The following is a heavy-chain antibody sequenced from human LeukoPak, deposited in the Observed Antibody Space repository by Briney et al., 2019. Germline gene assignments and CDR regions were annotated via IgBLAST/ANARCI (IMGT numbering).Heavy chain of an antibody. D-gene: IGHD5-18*01. Sequence: GGSLRLSCAASGFTFSSYAMSWVRQAPGKGLEWVSAISGSGDSTYYADSVKGRFTVSRDNSKNTLYLQMNSLSAEDTAVYHCAKDQGRGYSYIYSDYWGRGTLVTVS. V-gene: IGHV3-23*01. J-gene: IGHJ4*02. CDR2: ISGSGDST. CDR1: GFTFSSYA. CDR3: AKDQGRGYSYIYSDY.